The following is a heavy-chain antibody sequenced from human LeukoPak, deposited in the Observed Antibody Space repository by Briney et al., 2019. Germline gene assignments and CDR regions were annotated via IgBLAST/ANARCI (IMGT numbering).Heavy chain of an antibody. CDR3: ARDLKFTNITGTTFYYYYGMDV. V-gene: IGHV1-18*01. CDR1: GYTFTSYD. D-gene: IGHD1-7*01. Sequence: ASVKVSCKASGYTFTSYDISWVRQAPGQGLEWMGWINTYNGNTNYAQKLQGRVTMTTDTSTSTAYMELRSLRSDDTAVYYCARDLKFTNITGTTFYYYYGMDVWGQGTTVTVSS. CDR2: INTYNGNT. J-gene: IGHJ6*02.